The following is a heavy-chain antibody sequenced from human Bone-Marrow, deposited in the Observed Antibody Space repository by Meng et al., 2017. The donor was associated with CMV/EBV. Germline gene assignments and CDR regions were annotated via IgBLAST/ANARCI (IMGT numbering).Heavy chain of an antibody. Sequence: GESLKISCAASGFTVSSNYMSWVRQAPGKGLEWVSVIYSGGSTYYADSVKGRFTISRENSKNTLYLQMNSLRAEDTAGDYCAPRAVVRGVRVGLNWFDPWGQGTLVTVSS. CDR2: IYSGGST. D-gene: IGHD3-10*01. V-gene: IGHV3-53*01. J-gene: IGHJ5*02. CDR1: GFTVSSNY. CDR3: APRAVVRGVRVGLNWFDP.